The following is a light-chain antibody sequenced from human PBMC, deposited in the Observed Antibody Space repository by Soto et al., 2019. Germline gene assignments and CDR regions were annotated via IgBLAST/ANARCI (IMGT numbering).Light chain of an antibody. CDR1: QDISNY. CDR3: QQYDNLPLT. J-gene: IGKJ5*01. Sequence: DIQMTQSPSSLSGSVGDRVTITCQASQDISNYLNGYQQKPGKAPKLLIYDASNLETGVPSRFSGSGSGSDFTFTITSLQPEDIATYYCQQYDNLPLTVRQGPRLEIK. V-gene: IGKV1-33*01. CDR2: DAS.